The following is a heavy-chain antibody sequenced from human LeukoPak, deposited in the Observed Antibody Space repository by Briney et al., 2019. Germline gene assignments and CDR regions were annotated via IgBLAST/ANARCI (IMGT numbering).Heavy chain of an antibody. D-gene: IGHD2-21*02. CDR1: GGSFSSYY. J-gene: IGHJ4*02. CDR2: IYYSDST. Sequence: SETLSLTCTVSGGSFSSYYWSWIRQPPGKGLEWIGYIYYSDSTHYNPSLKSRVTISVDTSKNQFSLKLGSVTAADTAVYYCARHVWCGGDCQYNDYWGQGTLVTVSS. V-gene: IGHV4-59*01. CDR3: ARHVWCGGDCQYNDY.